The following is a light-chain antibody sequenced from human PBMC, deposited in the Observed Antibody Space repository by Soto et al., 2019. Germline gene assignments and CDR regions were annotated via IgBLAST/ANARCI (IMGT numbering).Light chain of an antibody. CDR3: QQYHNLPPLT. J-gene: IGKJ4*01. CDR2: DAS. CDR1: QDIRNS. V-gene: IGKV1-33*01. Sequence: DIQMTQSPSSLSASVGDRVTITCRASQDIRNSLNWFQQKAGKAPKLLIYDASNLETGVPSRFSGSGSGTDFTFTITSLQPEDIATYYCQQYHNLPPLTFGGGTKVETK.